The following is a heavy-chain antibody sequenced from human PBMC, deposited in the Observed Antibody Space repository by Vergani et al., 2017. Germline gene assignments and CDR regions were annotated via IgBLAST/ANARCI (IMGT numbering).Heavy chain of an antibody. D-gene: IGHD1-26*01. CDR3: ARRAERWETLLRDDFDV. Sequence: EVQLLESGGGLVQPGGSLRLSCAASGFTFSSYAMSWVRQAPGKGLEWIGEINHSGTINYNPTLKSPFNVSIDTSRDHFSLKLRSVSAADTAVYFCARRAERWETLLRDDFDVWGQGTFVTVSP. J-gene: IGHJ3*01. CDR2: INHSGTIN. V-gene: IGHV3-23*01. CDR1: GFTFSSYA.